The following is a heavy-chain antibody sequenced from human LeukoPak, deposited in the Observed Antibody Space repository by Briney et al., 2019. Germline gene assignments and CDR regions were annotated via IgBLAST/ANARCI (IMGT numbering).Heavy chain of an antibody. V-gene: IGHV4-34*01. CDR1: GGSFSGYY. Sequence: PSETLSLTCAVYGGSFSGYYWSWIRQPPGKGLEWTGEINHSGSTNYNPSLKSRVTISVDTSKNQFSLKLSSVTAADTAVYYCARGRYMPRGYFDYWGQGTLVTVSS. J-gene: IGHJ4*02. CDR2: INHSGST. D-gene: IGHD5-24*01. CDR3: ARGRYMPRGYFDY.